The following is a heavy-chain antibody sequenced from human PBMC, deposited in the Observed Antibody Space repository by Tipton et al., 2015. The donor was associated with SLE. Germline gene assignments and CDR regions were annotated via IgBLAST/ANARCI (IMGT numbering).Heavy chain of an antibody. V-gene: IGHV4-59*11. J-gene: IGHJ4*02. CDR1: GGSISSHY. Sequence: TLSLTCTVSGGSISSHYWSWIRQPPGKGLEWIGYIYYSGSTNYSPSLKSRVTISVDTSKNQFSLKLSPVTAADTAVYYCARAGYSSSSGPFDYWGQGTLVTVSS. CDR3: ARAGYSSSSGPFDY. CDR2: IYYSGST. D-gene: IGHD6-6*01.